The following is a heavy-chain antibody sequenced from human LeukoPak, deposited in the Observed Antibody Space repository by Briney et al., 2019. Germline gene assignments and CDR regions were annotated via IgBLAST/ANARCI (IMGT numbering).Heavy chain of an antibody. J-gene: IGHJ6*02. CDR1: GASIASHNW. D-gene: IGHD2-8*01. V-gene: IGHV4-4*02. CDR2: IYHSGSI. CDR3: ARDNGAIRAYYYHGMDV. Sequence: SETLSLTCAVSGASIASHNWWSWVRQPPGKGLEWIGEIYHSGSINYNPSLKSRVTISVDKSKNQLSLRLTSVTAADTAVYYCARDNGAIRAYYYHGMDVWGQGTTVTVSS.